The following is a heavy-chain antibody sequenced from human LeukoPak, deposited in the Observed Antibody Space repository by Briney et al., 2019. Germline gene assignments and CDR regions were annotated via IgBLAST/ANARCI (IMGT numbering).Heavy chain of an antibody. J-gene: IGHJ4*02. D-gene: IGHD6-13*01. CDR3: AKARIAAAGDY. CDR2: ISGSGGST. V-gene: IGHV3-23*01. Sequence: GESLKISCAASGFTFSSYAMSWVRQAPGKGLEWVSAISGSGGSTYYADSVKGRFTISRDNSKNTLYLQMNSLRAEDTAVYYCAKARIAAAGDYWGQGTLVTVSS. CDR1: GFTFSSYA.